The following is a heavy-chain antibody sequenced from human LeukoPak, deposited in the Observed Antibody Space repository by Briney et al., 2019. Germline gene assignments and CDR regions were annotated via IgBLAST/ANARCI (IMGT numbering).Heavy chain of an antibody. CDR2: FSGSGGST. V-gene: IGHV3-23*01. D-gene: IGHD4-17*01. Sequence: PGGSLRLSCAASGFTFSNYVMGWVRQAPGKGLEWVSAFSGSGGSTYYADSVKGRFTISRDNSKNTLYLQMNSLRAEDTAVYFCAKNFYGDYNVFFDYWGQGTLVTVSS. CDR1: GFTFSNYV. CDR3: AKNFYGDYNVFFDY. J-gene: IGHJ4*02.